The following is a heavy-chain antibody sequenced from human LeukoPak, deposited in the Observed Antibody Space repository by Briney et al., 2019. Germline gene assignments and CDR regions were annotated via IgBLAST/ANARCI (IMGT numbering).Heavy chain of an antibody. CDR1: GYTFTNYD. CDR2: MRPNTGDT. Sequence: EASVKVSCKASGYTFTNYDFNWVRQAPGQGLEWLGWMRPNTGDTHPALKFQGRVTMTRDTSITTAYMELSSLASDDTAVYFCAISTGWYRFDYWGQGTKVTVSS. CDR3: AISTGWYRFDY. J-gene: IGHJ4*02. D-gene: IGHD6-19*01. V-gene: IGHV1-8*01.